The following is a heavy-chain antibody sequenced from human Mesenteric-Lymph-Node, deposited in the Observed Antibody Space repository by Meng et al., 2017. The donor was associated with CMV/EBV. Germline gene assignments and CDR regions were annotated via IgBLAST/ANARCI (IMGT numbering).Heavy chain of an antibody. J-gene: IGHJ4*02. CDR2: ISWSSDRI. V-gene: IGHV3-9*01. D-gene: IGHD7-27*01. Sequence: GGSLRLSCAASRFTFEDYAMHGVRLGPGKGLEGVSSISWSSDRIGYAAAVKGRFTISRDNAKNSLYLQMNSLRVEDTALYYCAKDRGALGRKGMDYWGQGTLVTVSS. CDR1: RFTFEDYA. CDR3: AKDRGALGRKGMDY.